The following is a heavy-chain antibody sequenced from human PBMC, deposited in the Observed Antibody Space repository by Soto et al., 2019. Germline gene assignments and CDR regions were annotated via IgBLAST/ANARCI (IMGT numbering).Heavy chain of an antibody. D-gene: IGHD1-26*01. J-gene: IGHJ4*02. Sequence: GASVKVSCKASGYTFXGYYMHWVRQAPGQGLEWMGWINPNSGGTNYAQKFQGWVTMTRDTSISTAYMELSRLRSDDTAVYYCAREKLEVGANLCFDYWGQGTLVTVSS. V-gene: IGHV1-2*04. CDR3: AREKLEVGANLCFDY. CDR1: GYTFXGYY. CDR2: INPNSGGT.